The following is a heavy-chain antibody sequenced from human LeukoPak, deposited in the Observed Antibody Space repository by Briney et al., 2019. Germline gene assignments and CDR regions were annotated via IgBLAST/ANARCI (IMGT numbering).Heavy chain of an antibody. CDR1: GFTFSDHY. Sequence: GGSLRLSCAASGFTFSDHYMDWVRQAPGKGLEWAGRIRNKANSYTTEYAASVIGRFTISRDDSKNSLYLQMNSLETEDTAVCYCATGVATNVYWGQGTLVTVSS. D-gene: IGHD5-12*01. CDR3: ATGVATNVY. J-gene: IGHJ4*02. CDR2: IRNKANSYTT. V-gene: IGHV3-72*01.